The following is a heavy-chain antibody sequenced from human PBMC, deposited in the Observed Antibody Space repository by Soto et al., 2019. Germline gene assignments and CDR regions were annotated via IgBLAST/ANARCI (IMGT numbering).Heavy chain of an antibody. CDR1: GFTFSSYA. CDR2: ISGSGGST. D-gene: IGHD3-9*01. CDR3: AKDRPRLRYFDWSDHDAFDI. V-gene: IGHV3-23*01. Sequence: GGSLRLSCAASGFTFSSYAMSWVRQAPGKGLEWVSAISGSGGSTYYADSVKGRFTISRDNSKNTLYLQMNSLRAEDTAVYYCAKDRPRLRYFDWSDHDAFDIWGQGTMVTVSS. J-gene: IGHJ3*02.